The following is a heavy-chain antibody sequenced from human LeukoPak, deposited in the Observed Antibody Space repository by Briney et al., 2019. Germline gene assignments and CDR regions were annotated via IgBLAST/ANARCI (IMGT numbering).Heavy chain of an antibody. CDR2: IHSDGIST. D-gene: IGHD6-13*01. J-gene: IGHJ4*02. CDR1: GFTFSSYW. V-gene: IGHV3-74*01. CDR3: AKDIIAAAGTR. Sequence: GGSLRLSCAASGFTFSSYWMYWVRQAPGKGLVWVSRIHSDGISTNYADSVKGRFTISRDNSKNTLYLQMNSLRAEDTAVYYCAKDIIAAAGTRWGQGTLVTVSS.